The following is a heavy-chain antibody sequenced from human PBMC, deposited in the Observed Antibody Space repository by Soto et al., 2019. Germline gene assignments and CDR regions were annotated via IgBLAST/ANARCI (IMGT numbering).Heavy chain of an antibody. CDR2: ISYDGSNK. J-gene: IGHJ4*02. D-gene: IGHD3-22*01. CDR1: GFTFSSYG. V-gene: IGHV3-30*18. CDR3: AKDSGYYDSSGDFGY. Sequence: QVQLVESGGGVVQPGRSLRLSCAASGFTFSSYGMHWVRQAPGKGLEWVAGISYDGSNKYYADSVKGRFTISRDNSKNTLYLQMNSLRAEDTAVYYCAKDSGYYDSSGDFGYWGQGTLVTVSS.